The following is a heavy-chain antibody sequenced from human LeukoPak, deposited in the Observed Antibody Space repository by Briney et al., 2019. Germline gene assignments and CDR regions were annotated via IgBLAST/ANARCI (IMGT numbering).Heavy chain of an antibody. V-gene: IGHV1-2*06. CDR3: ARPESYYGSVHAFDI. CDR1: GYTFTSYD. Sequence: ASVKVSCKASGYTFTSYDINWVRQATGQGLEWMGRINPNSGGTNYAQKFQGRVTMTRDTSISTAYMELSRLRSDDTAVYYCARPESYYGSVHAFDIWGQGTMVTVSS. J-gene: IGHJ3*02. D-gene: IGHD3-10*01. CDR2: INPNSGGT.